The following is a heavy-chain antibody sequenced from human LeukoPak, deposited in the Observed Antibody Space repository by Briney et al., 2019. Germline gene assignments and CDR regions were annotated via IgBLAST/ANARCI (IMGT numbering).Heavy chain of an antibody. V-gene: IGHV1-46*01. J-gene: IGHJ4*02. CDR1: GYTFTNYY. Sequence: GASVKVSCKASGYTFTNYYMHWVRQAPGQGLEWMGIIIPGGGSAAYAQKFQGRVTMTRDTSKSTVYMELTSLRSEDTAVYYCARGDYTNYAFFDYWGQGTLVTVSS. D-gene: IGHD4-11*01. CDR2: IIPGGGSA. CDR3: ARGDYTNYAFFDY.